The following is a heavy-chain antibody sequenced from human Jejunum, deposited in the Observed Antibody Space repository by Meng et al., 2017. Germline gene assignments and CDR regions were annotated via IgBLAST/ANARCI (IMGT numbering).Heavy chain of an antibody. CDR3: AIGGPGPRLLN. V-gene: IGHV4-34*01. CDR2: INHNGSP. Sequence: VPPHELGSGRLSALETLSPTCVVYGASFSGYYWTWICQPPGKGLEWIGEINHNGSPYYNPSLNNRVTMSVDTSKNQLSLKLSSVTAADTAVYYCAIGGPGPRLLNWGQGTLVTVSS. D-gene: IGHD1-14*01. CDR1: GASFSGYY. J-gene: IGHJ4*02.